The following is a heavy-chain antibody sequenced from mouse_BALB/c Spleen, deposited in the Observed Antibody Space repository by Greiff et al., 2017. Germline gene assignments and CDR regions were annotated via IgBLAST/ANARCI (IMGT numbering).Heavy chain of an antibody. D-gene: IGHD2-4*01. CDR3: ARGGLRRYAMDY. CDR1: GYTFSSYW. CDR2: ILPGSGST. V-gene: IGHV1-9*01. Sequence: QVQLQQSGAELMKPGASVKISCKATGYTFSSYWAEWVKQRPGHGLEWIGEILPGSGSTNYNEKFKGKATFTADTSSNTAYMQLSSLTSEDSAVFYCARGGLRRYAMDYWGQGTSVTVSS. J-gene: IGHJ4*01.